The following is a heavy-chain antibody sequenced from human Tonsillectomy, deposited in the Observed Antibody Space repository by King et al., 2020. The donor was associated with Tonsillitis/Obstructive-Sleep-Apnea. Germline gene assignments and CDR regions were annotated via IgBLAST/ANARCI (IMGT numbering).Heavy chain of an antibody. D-gene: IGHD2-2*02. CDR2: MNTNSGNT. V-gene: IGHV1-8*01. CDR1: GYTFTSYD. CDR3: ARFGCSSTSCYIDY. J-gene: IGHJ4*02. Sequence: VQLGQSGAEVKKLGASGKVSCKASGYTFTSYDINWVRQATGQGLEWMGWMNTNSGNTGYAQKFQGRVTMTRNTSISTAYMELSSLRSEDTAVYYCARFGCSSTSCYIDYWGQGTLVTVSS.